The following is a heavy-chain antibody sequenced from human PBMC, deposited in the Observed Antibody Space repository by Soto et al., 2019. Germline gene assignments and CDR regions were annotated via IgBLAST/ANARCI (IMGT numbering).Heavy chain of an antibody. J-gene: IGHJ2*01. CDR2: IHGGGGAT. D-gene: IGHD1-1*01. V-gene: IGHV3-23*01. CDR1: GFTFSAYA. Sequence: EVQLLESGGGLVQPGGSLRLSCAASGFTFSAYAMGWVRQAPGKGLEWVSNIHGGGGATHYADSVKGRFPIARDDSKNTLYAQMNSLRAEDTAVYYCAKFEGHPLEYWYLDFWGRGTLVTVSS. CDR3: AKFEGHPLEYWYLDF.